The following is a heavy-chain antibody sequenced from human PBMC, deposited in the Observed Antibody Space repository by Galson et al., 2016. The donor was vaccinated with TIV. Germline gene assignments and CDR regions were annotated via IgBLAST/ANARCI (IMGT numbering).Heavy chain of an antibody. J-gene: IGHJ4*02. CDR3: ARVCSSTSCYAGIDY. Sequence: VKVSCKASGGTFSTYAMTWVRQAPGQGLEWMGRVIPILGMTNYAQKFQGRLTITADKSTSTAYMELSSLRSDDTALYYCARVCSSTSCYAGIDYWGQGTLVTVSS. V-gene: IGHV1-69*10. CDR2: VIPILGMT. D-gene: IGHD2-2*01. CDR1: GGTFSTYA.